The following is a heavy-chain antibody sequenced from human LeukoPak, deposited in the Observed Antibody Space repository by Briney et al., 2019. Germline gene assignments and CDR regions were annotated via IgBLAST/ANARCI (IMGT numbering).Heavy chain of an antibody. J-gene: IGHJ3*02. V-gene: IGHV4-59*01. CDR1: GGSISGYY. D-gene: IGHD3-9*01. CDR2: IYYTGST. Sequence: SETLSLTCTVSGGSISGYYWSWIRQPPGKRLEWMGYIYYTGSTRYNPSLKSRVTMSVDTSKNQFSLNLSYVTAADTAVYYCAREILTGHPPDAFDMWGQGTMVIVSS. CDR3: AREILTGHPPDAFDM.